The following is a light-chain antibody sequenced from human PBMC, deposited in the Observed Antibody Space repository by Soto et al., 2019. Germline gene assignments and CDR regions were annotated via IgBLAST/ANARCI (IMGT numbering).Light chain of an antibody. V-gene: IGKV4-1*01. CDR1: QSVLYSSNNKNY. CDR3: QQVNSYPLT. J-gene: IGKJ4*01. Sequence: DIVLAQSPDSLAVSLGERATINCKSGQSVLYSSNNKNYLAWYQQKPGQPPKLLISWASARESGVPERFSGSGSGTDFTLTISSLQAEDVAFYYCQQVNSYPLTFGGGTKVDIK. CDR2: WAS.